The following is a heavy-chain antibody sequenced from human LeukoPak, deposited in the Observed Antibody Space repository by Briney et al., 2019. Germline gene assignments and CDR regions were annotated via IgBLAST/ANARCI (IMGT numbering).Heavy chain of an antibody. D-gene: IGHD6-19*01. CDR3: QKPPPGYSSGWHY. V-gene: IGHV3-23*01. J-gene: IGHJ4*02. CDR2: ISGSGGST. Sequence: AISGSGGSTYYAASVKARFTISRDNSKNTLYLQMNSLRAEDTAVYYCQKPPPGYSSGWHYWGQGTLVTVSS.